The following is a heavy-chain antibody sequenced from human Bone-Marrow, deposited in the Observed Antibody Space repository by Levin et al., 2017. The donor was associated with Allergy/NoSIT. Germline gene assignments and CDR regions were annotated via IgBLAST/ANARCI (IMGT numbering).Heavy chain of an antibody. CDR3: ARDRYCSSTSCYRAPLLDY. J-gene: IGHJ4*02. V-gene: IGHV4-39*07. CDR1: GGSISSSSYY. CDR2: IYYSGSP. D-gene: IGHD2-2*01. Sequence: NTSETLSLTCTVSGGSISSSSYYWGWVRQPPGKGLEWIGSIYYSGSPYYNPSLKSRVTISVDTSKNQFSLKLSSVTAADTAVYYCARDRYCSSTSCYRAPLLDYWGQGTLVTVSS.